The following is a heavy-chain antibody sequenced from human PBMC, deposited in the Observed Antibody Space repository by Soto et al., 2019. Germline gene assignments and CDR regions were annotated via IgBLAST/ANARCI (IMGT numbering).Heavy chain of an antibody. CDR3: TSHGTTGTTSLTTG. Sequence: EVQLVESGGGLVQPGGSLKLSCAASGFTFSGSAMHWVRQASGKGLEWVGRIRSKANSYATAYAASVKGRFTISRDDSKNTVYLQMNSLKTEDTAVYYCTSHGTTGTTSLTTGWGQGTLVTVSS. CDR2: IRSKANSYAT. CDR1: GFTFSGSA. V-gene: IGHV3-73*02. J-gene: IGHJ4*02. D-gene: IGHD1-1*01.